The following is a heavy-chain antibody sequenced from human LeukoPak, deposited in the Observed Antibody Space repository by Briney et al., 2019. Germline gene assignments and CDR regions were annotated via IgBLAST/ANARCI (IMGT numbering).Heavy chain of an antibody. CDR2: IIPIFGTA. V-gene: IGHV1-69*05. Sequence: SVKVSCKASGGAFSSYAISWVRQAPGQGLEWMGGIIPIFGTANYAQKFQGRVTITTDESTSTAYMELSSLRSEDTAVYYCARVGGYANYYYYMDVWGKGTTVTVSS. CDR1: GGAFSSYA. J-gene: IGHJ6*03. CDR3: ARVGGYANYYYYMDV. D-gene: IGHD3-22*01.